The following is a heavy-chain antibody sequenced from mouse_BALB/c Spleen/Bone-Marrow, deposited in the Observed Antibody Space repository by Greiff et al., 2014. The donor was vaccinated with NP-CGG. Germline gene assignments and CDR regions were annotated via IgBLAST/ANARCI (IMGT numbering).Heavy chain of an antibody. D-gene: IGHD3-2*02. V-gene: IGHV1-87*01. CDR1: GYTFTSYW. J-gene: IGHJ2*01. CDR3: AREATDNGIYFDY. CDR2: IYPGDGDT. Sequence: LQESGAELARPGASVKLSCKASGYTFTSYWMQWVKQRPGQGLEWIGAIYPGDGDTRYTQKFKDKATLTADKSSSTAYMQLSSLASEDSAVYYCAREATDNGIYFDYWGQGTTLTVSS.